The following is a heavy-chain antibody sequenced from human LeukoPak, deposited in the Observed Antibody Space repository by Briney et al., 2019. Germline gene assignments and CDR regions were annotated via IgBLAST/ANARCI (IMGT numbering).Heavy chain of an antibody. V-gene: IGHV4-30-2*01. CDR3: ARVNYGSGSYYRYFDH. CDR2: IYHSGST. Sequence: SQTLSLTCAVSGGSISSGGYSWSWIRQPPGKGLEWIGYIYHSGSTYYNPSLKSRVTISVDRSKNQFSLKLSSVTAADTAVYYCARVNYGSGSYYRYFDHWGQGTLVTVSS. J-gene: IGHJ4*02. CDR1: GGSISSGGYS. D-gene: IGHD3-10*01.